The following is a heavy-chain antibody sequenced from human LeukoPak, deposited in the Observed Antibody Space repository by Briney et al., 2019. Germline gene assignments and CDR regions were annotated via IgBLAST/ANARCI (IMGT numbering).Heavy chain of an antibody. J-gene: IGHJ4*02. CDR1: GFTFSSYA. CDR2: ISGSGGST. D-gene: IGHD6-19*01. Sequence: GGSLRLSCAASGFTFSSYAMCWVRQAPGKGLEWVSAISGSGGSTYYADSVKGRFTISRDNSKNTLYLQMNSLRAEDTAVYYCAKGDVYSSGWFGYFDYWGQGTLVTVSS. CDR3: AKGDVYSSGWFGYFDY. V-gene: IGHV3-23*01.